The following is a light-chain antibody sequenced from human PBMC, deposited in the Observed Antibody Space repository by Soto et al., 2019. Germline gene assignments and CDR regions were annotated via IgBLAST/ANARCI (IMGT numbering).Light chain of an antibody. CDR1: NSDVGGYNY. CDR3: SSFTSSSTYV. Sequence: QSVLTQPASVSGSPGQSITISCTGTNSDVGGYNYVSWYQQHPGKAPKLMIYDVSSRPSGVSNRFSGSKSGNTASLTISCLQAEDEADYYCSSFTSSSTYVFGTGTKVTVL. CDR2: DVS. J-gene: IGLJ1*01. V-gene: IGLV2-14*01.